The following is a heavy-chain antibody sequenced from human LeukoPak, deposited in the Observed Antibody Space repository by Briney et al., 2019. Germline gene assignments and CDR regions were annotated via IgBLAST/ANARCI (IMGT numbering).Heavy chain of an antibody. CDR2: TSYDGSNK. CDR1: GFTFSSYA. Sequence: GGSLRLSCAASGFTFSSYAMHWVRQAPGKGREWVAVTSYDGSNKYYADSVKGRFTISRDNSKNTLYLQMNSLRAEDTAVYYCAKDIDEWFGELFYYWGQGTLVTVSS. J-gene: IGHJ4*02. D-gene: IGHD3-10*01. CDR3: AKDIDEWFGELFYY. V-gene: IGHV3-30-3*01.